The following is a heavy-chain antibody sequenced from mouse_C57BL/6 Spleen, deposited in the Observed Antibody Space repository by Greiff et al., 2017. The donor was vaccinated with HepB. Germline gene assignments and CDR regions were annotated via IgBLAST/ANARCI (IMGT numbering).Heavy chain of an antibody. J-gene: IGHJ3*01. V-gene: IGHV5-9*01. Sequence: EVQGVESGGGLVKPGGSLKLSCAASGFTFSSYTMSWVRQTPEKRLEWVATISGGGGNTYYPDSVKGRFTISRDNAKNTLYLQMSSLRSEDTALYYCARGDYYGSSAAWFAYWGQGTLVTVSA. CDR1: GFTFSSYT. CDR2: ISGGGGNT. D-gene: IGHD1-1*01. CDR3: ARGDYYGSSAAWFAY.